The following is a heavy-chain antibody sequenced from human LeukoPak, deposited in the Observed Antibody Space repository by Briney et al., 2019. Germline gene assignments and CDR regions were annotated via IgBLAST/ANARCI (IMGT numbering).Heavy chain of an antibody. CDR2: IYYSGST. V-gene: IGHV4-59*01. CDR3: ARGELRVGATAFDY. J-gene: IGHJ4*02. Sequence: PSETLSLTCTVSGGSISSYYWSWIQQPPGKGLEWIGYIYYSGSTNHNLSLKSRVTISVDTSKKQFSLKLSSVTAADTAVYYCARGELRVGATAFDYWGQGTLVTVSS. CDR1: GGSISSYY. D-gene: IGHD1-26*01.